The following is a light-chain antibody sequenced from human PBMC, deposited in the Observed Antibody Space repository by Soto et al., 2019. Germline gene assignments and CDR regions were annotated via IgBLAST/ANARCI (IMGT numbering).Light chain of an antibody. Sequence: DIQMTQSPSSLSASVGERVSITCQASHDISENLNWYQQKPGKAPKLLISDASTLEPGVPLRFSGGGSRTHFTLTINTLQPEDAATYYCQQYDALPTFIFGPGTTV. CDR3: QQYDALPTFI. V-gene: IGKV1-33*01. J-gene: IGKJ3*01. CDR1: HDISEN. CDR2: DAS.